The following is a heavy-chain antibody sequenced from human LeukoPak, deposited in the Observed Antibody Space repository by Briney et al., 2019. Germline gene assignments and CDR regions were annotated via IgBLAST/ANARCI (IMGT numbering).Heavy chain of an antibody. CDR3: ARGHLSATRNYYLDY. V-gene: IGHV4-39*07. CDR1: GGSISTNSYY. J-gene: IGHJ4*02. CDR2: IYYTGVT. Sequence: SETLSLTCTVSGGSISTNSYYWGWIRQTPGKGLEWIGSIYYTGVTYHNPPLKNRVTISLDTSKNKFSLRLSAVTAADTALYYCARGHLSATRNYYLDYWGQGTLVSVSS. D-gene: IGHD1/OR15-1a*01.